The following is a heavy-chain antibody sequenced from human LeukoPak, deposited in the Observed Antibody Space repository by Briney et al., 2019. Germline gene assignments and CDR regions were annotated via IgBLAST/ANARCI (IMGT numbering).Heavy chain of an antibody. V-gene: IGHV1-2*02. J-gene: IGHJ4*02. CDR2: INPNSGGT. Sequence: ASVKVSCKASGYAFTDFYLHWVRRAPGQGLESVGWINPNSGGTNYAQKLQGRVTMTTDTSTSTAYMELRSLRSDDTAVYYCARGTRTLDYWGQGTLVTVSS. CDR1: GYAFTDFY. CDR3: ARGTRTLDY.